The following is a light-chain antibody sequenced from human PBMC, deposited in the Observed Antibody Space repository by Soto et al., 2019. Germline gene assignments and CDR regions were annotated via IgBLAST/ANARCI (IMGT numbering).Light chain of an antibody. V-gene: IGKV3-11*01. Sequence: EIVLTQSPVTLSLSPGERATLSCRASQSVSSYLAWYQQKPGQAPRLLTYDASNRATGIPARFSGSGSGTDFTLTISSLEPEDFAVYYCQQRSNWSKITFGQGTRLEIK. CDR3: QQRSNWSKIT. J-gene: IGKJ5*01. CDR1: QSVSSY. CDR2: DAS.